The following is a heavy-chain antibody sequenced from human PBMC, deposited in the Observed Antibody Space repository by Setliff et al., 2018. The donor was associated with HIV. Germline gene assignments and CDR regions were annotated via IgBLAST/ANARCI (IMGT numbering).Heavy chain of an antibody. D-gene: IGHD3-16*01. CDR3: VRNSGWALGT. Sequence: SETLSLTCTVSGDSMIYAPGCWSWVRQSLETGLEWIGEVCQLGGINYNPFLRSRASLSMDKPNNRFSLDLFSVTAADTAIYFRVRNSGWALGTWGQGALVTVSS. CDR2: VCQLGGI. J-gene: IGHJ5*02. CDR1: GDSMIYAPGC. V-gene: IGHV4-4*02.